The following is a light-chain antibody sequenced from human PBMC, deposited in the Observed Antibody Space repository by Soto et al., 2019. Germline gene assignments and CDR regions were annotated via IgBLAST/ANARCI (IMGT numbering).Light chain of an antibody. J-gene: IGKJ5*01. CDR1: QRLSSN. Sequence: EIVLTQSPVTLSVSPGERVTLSCRASQRLSSNLAWYQQRPGQAPRLLIYGASIRATDIPARFIGSGSGTEFTLTISSLEPEDSAVYYCQQRHMWPITFGQGTRLEIK. CDR2: GAS. V-gene: IGKV3-15*01. CDR3: QQRHMWPIT.